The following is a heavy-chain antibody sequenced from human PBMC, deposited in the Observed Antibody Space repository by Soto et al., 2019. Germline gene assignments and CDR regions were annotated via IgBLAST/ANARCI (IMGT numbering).Heavy chain of an antibody. V-gene: IGHV1-69*02. CDR1: GGTFSSYT. CDR3: ARVRAPHPMKVVVAAPDNNWFDP. Sequence: QVQLVQSGAEVKKPGSSVKVSCKASGGTFSSYTISWVRQAPGQGLEWMGRIIPILGIANYAQKFQGRVTITADKPTSTAYMELSSLRSEDTAVYYCARVRAPHPMKVVVAAPDNNWFDPWGQGTLVTVSS. CDR2: IIPILGIA. D-gene: IGHD2-15*01. J-gene: IGHJ5*02.